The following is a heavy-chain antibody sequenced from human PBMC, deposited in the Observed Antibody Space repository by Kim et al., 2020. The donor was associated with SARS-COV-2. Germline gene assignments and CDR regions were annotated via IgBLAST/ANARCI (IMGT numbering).Heavy chain of an antibody. V-gene: IGHV1-18*01. CDR3: ARRDYYDSSGYYIY. D-gene: IGHD3-22*01. CDR1: GYTFTSYG. Sequence: ASVKVSCKASGYTFTSYGISWVRQAPGQGLEWMGWISAYNGNTNYAQKLQGRVTMTTDTSTSTAYMELRSLRSDDTAVYYCARRDYYDSSGYYIYWGQGTLVTVSS. CDR2: ISAYNGNT. J-gene: IGHJ4*02.